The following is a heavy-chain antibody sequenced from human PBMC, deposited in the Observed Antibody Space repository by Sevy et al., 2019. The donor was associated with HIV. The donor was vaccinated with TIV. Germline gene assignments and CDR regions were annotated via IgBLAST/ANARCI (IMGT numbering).Heavy chain of an antibody. Sequence: GGSLRLSCAASGFTFSYYSMNWVRQAPGKGLEWVSSISISSSYIYYADSVKGRFTISRDNAKNSLYLQMNSLRAEDTAVYYCASPLDYYDSPSAYWGQGTLVNVSS. CDR3: ASPLDYYDSPSAY. J-gene: IGHJ4*02. D-gene: IGHD3-22*01. CDR2: ISISSSYI. CDR1: GFTFSYYS. V-gene: IGHV3-21*01.